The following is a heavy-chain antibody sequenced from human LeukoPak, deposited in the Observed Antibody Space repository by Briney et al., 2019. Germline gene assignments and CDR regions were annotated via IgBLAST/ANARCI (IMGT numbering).Heavy chain of an antibody. Sequence: ASVRVSCKASGYTFTSYDIHWVRQATGQGLEWMGWMNPNSGNTGHAQKFQGRVTMTRDTSINTAYMELSSLRSDDTAVYYCARGLRFGELTPDCWGQGTLVTVSS. D-gene: IGHD3-10*01. J-gene: IGHJ4*02. CDR1: GYTFTSYD. V-gene: IGHV1-8*01. CDR3: ARGLRFGELTPDC. CDR2: MNPNSGNT.